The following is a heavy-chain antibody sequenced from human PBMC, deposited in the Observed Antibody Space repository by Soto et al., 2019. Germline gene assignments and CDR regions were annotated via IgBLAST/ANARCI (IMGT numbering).Heavy chain of an antibody. CDR1: GFTFSSYA. J-gene: IGHJ6*02. CDR2: ISGSGGST. D-gene: IGHD4-17*01. CDR3: AKVHGDYVDYYYYGMDV. V-gene: IGHV3-23*01. Sequence: GGSLRLSCAASGFTFSSYAMSWVRQAPGKGLEWVSAISGSGGSTYYADSVKGRFTISRDNSKNTLYLQMNSLRAEDTAVYYCAKVHGDYVDYYYYGMDVWGQGTTVTVSS.